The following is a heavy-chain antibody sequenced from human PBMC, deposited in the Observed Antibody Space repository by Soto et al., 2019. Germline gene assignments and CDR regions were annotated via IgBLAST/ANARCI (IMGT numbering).Heavy chain of an antibody. Sequence: QVQLQESGPGLVKPSETLSLTCSVSGDSISNYWWSWIRQPPGEGLEWIGYAFYSGSTSYNPSLKRLVTISVHTAKHDFSLKLSSVTAADTAVYYCARNLYISGWEFDSWGQGTLVSVSS. J-gene: IGHJ4*02. CDR2: AFYSGST. V-gene: IGHV4-59*01. CDR1: GDSISNYW. CDR3: ARNLYISGWEFDS. D-gene: IGHD6-19*01.